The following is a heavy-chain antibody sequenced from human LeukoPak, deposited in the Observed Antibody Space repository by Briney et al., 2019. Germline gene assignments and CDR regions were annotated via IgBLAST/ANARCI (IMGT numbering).Heavy chain of an antibody. J-gene: IGHJ4*02. D-gene: IGHD3-16*01. CDR1: GGTFSSYA. CDR2: IIPILGIA. V-gene: IGHV1-69*04. Sequence: SVKVSCKASGGTFSSYAISWVRQAPGQGLEWMGRIIPILGIANYAQKFQGRVTIIADKSTSTAYMELSSLRSEDTAVYYCARVGENGDYGYWGQGTLVTVSS. CDR3: ARVGENGDYGY.